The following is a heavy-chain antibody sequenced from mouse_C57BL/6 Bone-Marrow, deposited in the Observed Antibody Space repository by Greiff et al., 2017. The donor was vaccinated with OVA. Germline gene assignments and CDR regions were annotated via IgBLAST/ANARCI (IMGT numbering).Heavy chain of an antibody. CDR1: GYSITSVYY. CDR2: ISYDGSN. V-gene: IGHV3-6*01. Sequence: EVKVEESGPGLVKPSQSLSLTCSVTGYSITSVYYWTWIRQFPGNKLEWMGYISYDGSNNYNPSLKNRISITRDTSKNQFFLKLNSVTTEDTATYYCARDEYYGSSYVAWFAYWGQGTLVTVSA. D-gene: IGHD1-1*01. J-gene: IGHJ3*01. CDR3: ARDEYYGSSYVAWFAY.